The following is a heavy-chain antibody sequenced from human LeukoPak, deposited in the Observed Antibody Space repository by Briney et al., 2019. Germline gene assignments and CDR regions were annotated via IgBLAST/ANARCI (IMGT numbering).Heavy chain of an antibody. CDR3: ARDYYYGSGSYHDY. V-gene: IGHV4-4*07. CDR1: GGSISSYY. CDR2: TYTSGST. D-gene: IGHD3-10*01. J-gene: IGHJ4*02. Sequence: SETLSLTCTVSGGSISSYYWSWIRQPAGKGLEWIGRTYTSGSTNYNPSLKSRVTMSVDTSKNQFSLKLSSVTAADTAVYYCARDYYYGSGSYHDYWGQGTLVTVSS.